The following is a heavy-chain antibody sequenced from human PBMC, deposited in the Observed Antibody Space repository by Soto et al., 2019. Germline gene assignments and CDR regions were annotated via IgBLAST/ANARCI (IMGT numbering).Heavy chain of an antibody. CDR1: GGTFRNYP. Sequence: QVQLVQSGTEMKKPGSSVKVSCKASGGTFRNYPINWVRQAPGQGLEWMGSIFPLTDIPDYAQNFQARLNISADKSASTAYMELISLTSDDTAMYFCARGPLVVLNYFESWGQGTLVTVSS. CDR2: IFPLTDIP. V-gene: IGHV1-69*02. CDR3: ARGPLVVLNYFES. J-gene: IGHJ4*02.